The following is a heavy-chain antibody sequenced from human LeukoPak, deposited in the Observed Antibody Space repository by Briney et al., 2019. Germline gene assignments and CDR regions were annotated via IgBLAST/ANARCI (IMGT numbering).Heavy chain of an antibody. CDR3: AKAVGGYYGVDV. CDR2: IRFDGSNK. CDR1: GFTFSSYW. D-gene: IGHD3-16*01. Sequence: GGSLRLSCAASGFTFSSYWMHWVRQAPGKGLEWVAFIRFDGSNKYYADSVKGRFAISRDNSKNTLYLQMNSLRAEDTAVYYCAKAVGGYYGVDVWGRGTTVTVSS. J-gene: IGHJ6*02. V-gene: IGHV3-30*02.